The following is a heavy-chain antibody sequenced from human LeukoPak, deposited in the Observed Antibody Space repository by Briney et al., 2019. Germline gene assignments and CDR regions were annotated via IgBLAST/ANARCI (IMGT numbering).Heavy chain of an antibody. CDR2: IYYSGST. CDR3: ARTNLNYGGNSHLDY. Sequence: SETLSLTCTVSGGSISSSSYYWGWIRQPPGKGLEWIGSIYYSGSTNYNPSLKSRVTISVDTSKNQFSLKLSSVTAADTAVYYCARTNLNYGGNSHLDYWGQGTLVTVSS. CDR1: GGSISSSSYY. J-gene: IGHJ4*02. D-gene: IGHD4-23*01. V-gene: IGHV4-39*07.